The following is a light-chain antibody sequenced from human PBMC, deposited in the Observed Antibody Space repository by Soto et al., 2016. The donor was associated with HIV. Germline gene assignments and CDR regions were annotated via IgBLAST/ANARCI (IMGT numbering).Light chain of an antibody. J-gene: IGLJ1*01. CDR1: KLGDKY. CDR3: QAWDTSTAV. Sequence: SYELTQPPSVSVSPGQTASITCSGDKLGDKYACWYQQRPGQSPLLVIYQDNRRPSGIPERFSGSNSGNTATLTISGTQALDEADYYCQAWDTSTAVIGTGTKVTVL. CDR2: QDN. V-gene: IGLV3-1*01.